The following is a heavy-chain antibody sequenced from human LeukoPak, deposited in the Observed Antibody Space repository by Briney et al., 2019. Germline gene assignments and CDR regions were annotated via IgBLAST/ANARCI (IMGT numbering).Heavy chain of an antibody. CDR1: GFTFSSYG. Sequence: TGGSLRLSCAASGFTFSSYGMHWVRQAPGKGLEWVAVIWYDGSNKYYADSVKGRFTISRDNSKNTLYLQMNSLRAEDTAVYYCARDQGTSGGWPAVGRMGYFDYWGQGTLVTVSS. CDR3: ARDQGTSGGWPAVGRMGYFDY. V-gene: IGHV3-33*01. J-gene: IGHJ4*02. CDR2: IWYDGSNK. D-gene: IGHD6-19*01.